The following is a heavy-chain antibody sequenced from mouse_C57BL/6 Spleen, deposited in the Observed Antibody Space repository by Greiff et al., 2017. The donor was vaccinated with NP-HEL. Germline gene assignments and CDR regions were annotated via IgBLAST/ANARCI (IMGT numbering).Heavy chain of an antibody. CDR3: AREGDFAWFAY. Sequence: EVKLMESGPGLVKPSQSLSLTCSVTGYSITSGYYWNWIRQFPGNKLEWMGYISYDGSNNYNPSLKNRISITRDTSKNQFFLKLNSVTTEDTATCYCAREGDFAWFAYWGQGTLVTVSA. CDR2: ISYDGSN. V-gene: IGHV3-6*01. J-gene: IGHJ3*01. CDR1: GYSITSGYY.